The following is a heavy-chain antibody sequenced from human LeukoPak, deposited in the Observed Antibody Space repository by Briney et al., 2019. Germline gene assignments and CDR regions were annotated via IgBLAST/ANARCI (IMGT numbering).Heavy chain of an antibody. V-gene: IGHV3-21*01. D-gene: IGHD3-22*01. J-gene: IGHJ4*02. CDR2: ISSSSSYI. CDR3: ARETLPRYYYDSSGYSDY. Sequence: PGGSLRLSCAASGFTFSSYSMNWVRQAPGKGLEWVSSISSSSSYIYYADSVKGRFTISRDNAENSLYLQMNSLRAEDTAAYDCARETLPRYYYDSSGYSDYWGQGTLVTVSS. CDR1: GFTFSSYS.